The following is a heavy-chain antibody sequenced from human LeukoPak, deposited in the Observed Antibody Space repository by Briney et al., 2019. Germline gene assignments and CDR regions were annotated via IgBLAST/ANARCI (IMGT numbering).Heavy chain of an antibody. J-gene: IGHJ4*02. D-gene: IGHD3-9*01. CDR3: AKGQYYDILTVLYYFDY. Sequence: PGGSLRLSCAASGFTFSHYAMSWVRQAPGKGLEWVSGIRGSGGNTYYADSVKGRFTISRDNSKNTLYLQMNSLRAEDTAVYYCAKGQYYDILTVLYYFDYWGQGTLVTVSS. V-gene: IGHV3-23*01. CDR2: IRGSGGNT. CDR1: GFTFSHYA.